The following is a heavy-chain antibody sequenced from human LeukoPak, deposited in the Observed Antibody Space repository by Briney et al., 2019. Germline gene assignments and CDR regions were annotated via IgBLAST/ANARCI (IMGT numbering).Heavy chain of an antibody. J-gene: IGHJ4*02. CDR2: IHYSGSI. D-gene: IGHD5-24*01. CDR1: GGSFSGYY. Sequence: SETLSLTCAVYGGSFSGYYWTWIRQPPGKGVEWIGEIHYSGSIHYNPSLKSRVTISADTSNNHFSLEVNSVTAADTAVYYCSRGTDAYKCGNSWGQGALVTVSS. CDR3: SRGTDAYKCGNS. V-gene: IGHV4-34*01.